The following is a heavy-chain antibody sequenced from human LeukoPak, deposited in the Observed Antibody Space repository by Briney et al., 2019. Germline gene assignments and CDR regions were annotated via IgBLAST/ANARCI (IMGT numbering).Heavy chain of an antibody. Sequence: GGSLRLSCAASGFTFSSYAMSWVRQAPGKGLEWVSAISGSGGRTYYADSVEGRFTISRDNSKNTLYLQMNSLRAEDAAVFYCAKDLRSSSFTHYFDFWGQGTLVTVSS. J-gene: IGHJ4*02. D-gene: IGHD6-13*01. V-gene: IGHV3-23*01. CDR3: AKDLRSSSFTHYFDF. CDR1: GFTFSSYA. CDR2: ISGSGGRT.